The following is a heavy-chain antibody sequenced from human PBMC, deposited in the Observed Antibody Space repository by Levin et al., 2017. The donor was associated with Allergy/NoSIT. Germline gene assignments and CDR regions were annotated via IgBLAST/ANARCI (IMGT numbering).Heavy chain of an antibody. CDR2: IYYSGST. V-gene: IGHV4-39*01. D-gene: IGHD3-10*01. CDR1: GGSISSSSYY. CDR3: ARHLSGIDAFDI. J-gene: IGHJ3*02. Sequence: SETLSLTCTVSGGSISSSSYYWGWIRQPPGKGLEWIGSIYYSGSTYYNPSLKSRVTISVDTSKNQFSLKLSSVTAADTAVYYCARHLSGIDAFDIWGQGTMVTVSS.